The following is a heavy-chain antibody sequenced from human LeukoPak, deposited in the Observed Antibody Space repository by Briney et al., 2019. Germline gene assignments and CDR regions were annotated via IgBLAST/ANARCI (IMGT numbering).Heavy chain of an antibody. Sequence: GGSLRLSCAASGFTFSSYAMHWVRQAPGKGLEWVAVISYDGSNKYYADSVKGRFTISRDNSKNTLYLQMNSLRAEDTAVYYCARDHQYYFDYWAREPWSPSPQ. CDR3: ARDHQYYFDY. CDR1: GFTFSSYA. J-gene: IGHJ4*02. V-gene: IGHV3-30-3*01. CDR2: ISYDGSNK. D-gene: IGHD2-2*01.